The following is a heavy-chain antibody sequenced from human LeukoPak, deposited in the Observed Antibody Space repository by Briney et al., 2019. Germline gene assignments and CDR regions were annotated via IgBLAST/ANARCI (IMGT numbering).Heavy chain of an antibody. V-gene: IGHV3-30*18. J-gene: IGHJ4*02. CDR1: GFTLSSCG. CDR3: VKEQSSGNYRTADF. CDR2: ITYDGITT. D-gene: IGHD3-10*01. Sequence: PGGSLRLSCAASGFTLSSCGMHWVRQAPGKGLEWVAVITYDGITTYFDDSVKGRFTISRDTSNSMLYLQMNSLRPEDTAVYYCVKEQSSGNYRTADFWGQGTLVTVSS.